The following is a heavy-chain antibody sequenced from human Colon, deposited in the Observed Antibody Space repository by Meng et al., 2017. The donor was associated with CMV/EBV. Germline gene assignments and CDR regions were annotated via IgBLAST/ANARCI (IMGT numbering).Heavy chain of an antibody. D-gene: IGHD5-24*01. CDR1: GFTFSVYG. V-gene: IGHV3-23*01. CDR3: AKGSTDGFNGLFDS. CDR2: FSRGGENS. Sequence: GGSLRLSCAASGFTFSVYGMAWVRQAPGKGLEWVSGFSRGGENSYYADSVRGRFTISRDISKGTLYLQMDSLRAEDTALYYCAKGSTDGFNGLFDSWGQGALVTVSS. J-gene: IGHJ4*02.